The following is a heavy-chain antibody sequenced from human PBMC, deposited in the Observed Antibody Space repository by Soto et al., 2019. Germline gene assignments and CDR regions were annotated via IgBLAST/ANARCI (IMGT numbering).Heavy chain of an antibody. V-gene: IGHV1-69*08. D-gene: IGHD1-26*01. CDR3: ARSEWEADSLDY. J-gene: IGHJ4*02. Sequence: QVQLVQSGAEVKEPGSSVRVSCKASGNVLSNYAISWVRQAPGKGLEWMGRIVPLVAATTHLKKFQGRLTITADRSTSTTYMQLSSLTSEDTAVYYCARSEWEADSLDYWGQGTPVTVSS. CDR2: IVPLVAAT. CDR1: GNVLSNYA.